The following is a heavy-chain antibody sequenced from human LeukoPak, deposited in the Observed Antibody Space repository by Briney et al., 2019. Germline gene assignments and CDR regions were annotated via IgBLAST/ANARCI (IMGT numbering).Heavy chain of an antibody. CDR3: ARDDPGSYLVY. J-gene: IGHJ4*02. CDR2: ISYDGSNK. Sequence: GGSLRLSCAASGFTFSSFGMHWVRQAPGKGLEWVAVISYDGSNKYYGDSVKGRFTISRDDSKNTVSLQMNSLRAEDTAVYYCARDDPGSYLVYWGQGTLVTVSS. CDR1: GFTFSSFG. D-gene: IGHD1-26*01. V-gene: IGHV3-30*03.